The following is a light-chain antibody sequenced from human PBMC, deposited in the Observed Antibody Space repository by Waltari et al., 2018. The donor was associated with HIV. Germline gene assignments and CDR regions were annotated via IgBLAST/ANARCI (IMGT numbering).Light chain of an antibody. CDR1: SSNIGSNT. J-gene: IGLJ3*02. Sequence: QSVLTQPPSASGTPGQRVTISCSGSSSNIGSNTVNWYQQLPGTAPKLLIYSNNQRPAGVADRVSGSKSGTSASLASSGLQSEDEADYYCAAWDDSLNAWVFGGGTKLTVL. V-gene: IGLV1-44*01. CDR3: AAWDDSLNAWV. CDR2: SNN.